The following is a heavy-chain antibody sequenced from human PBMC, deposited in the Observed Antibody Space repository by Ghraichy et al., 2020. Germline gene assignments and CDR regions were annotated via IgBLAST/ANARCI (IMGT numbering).Heavy chain of an antibody. J-gene: IGHJ6*02. CDR3: ARVGSSSSGYGMDV. Sequence: SHTLSLTCTVSGGSINIGSYYWGWIRQPPGKGLEWIGSIYYSGSTYYNPSLKSRVTISVDTSKNQFSLKLSSVTAADTAVYYCARVGSSSSGYGMDVWGQGTTVTVSS. D-gene: IGHD6-6*01. CDR1: GGSINIGSYY. CDR2: IYYSGST. V-gene: IGHV4-39*07.